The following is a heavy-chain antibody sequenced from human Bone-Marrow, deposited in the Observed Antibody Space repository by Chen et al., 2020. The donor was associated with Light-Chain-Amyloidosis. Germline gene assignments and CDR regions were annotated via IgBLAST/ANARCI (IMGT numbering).Heavy chain of an antibody. CDR1: GFTFSSYA. V-gene: IGHV3-30-3*01. CDR3: ASRDSSSSSGYYYYGMDV. D-gene: IGHD6-6*01. CDR2: ISYDWSNK. J-gene: IGHJ6*02. Sequence: QVQLVESGGGVVQPGRSLRLSCAASGFTFSSYAMHWVRQAPGKGLEWVAVISYDWSNKYSADSVKGRFTISRDNSKNTLYLQMNSLRAEDTAVYYCASRDSSSSSGYYYYGMDVWGQGTTVTVSS.